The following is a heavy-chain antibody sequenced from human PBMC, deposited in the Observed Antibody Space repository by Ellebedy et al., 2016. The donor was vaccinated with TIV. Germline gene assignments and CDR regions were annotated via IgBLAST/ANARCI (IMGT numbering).Heavy chain of an antibody. V-gene: IGHV4-4*02. Sequence: SETLSLTXAVSGASITSNNWWSCFRQPPGNGLEWIGDLFHTGRTNYNPSLKSRVTISVEKSKNQFSLVLRSVTAADTAIYYCARILTAYYNQYYDGMGVWGQGTTVTVSS. J-gene: IGHJ6*02. D-gene: IGHD3-9*01. CDR2: LFHTGRT. CDR1: GASITSNNW. CDR3: ARILTAYYNQYYDGMGV.